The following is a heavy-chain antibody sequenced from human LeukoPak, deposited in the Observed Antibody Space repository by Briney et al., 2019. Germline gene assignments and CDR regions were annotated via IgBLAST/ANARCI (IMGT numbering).Heavy chain of an antibody. CDR2: ISSSSSYI. J-gene: IGHJ3*02. Sequence: GGSLRLSCAASGFTFSSYSMNWVRQAPGKGLEWVSSISSSSSYIYYADSVKGRFTISRDNAKNSLYLQMNSLRAEDTAVYYCARDDAPWTTVTSTGAFDIWGQGTMVTVSS. V-gene: IGHV3-21*01. CDR1: GFTFSSYS. CDR3: ARDDAPWTTVTSTGAFDI. D-gene: IGHD4-17*01.